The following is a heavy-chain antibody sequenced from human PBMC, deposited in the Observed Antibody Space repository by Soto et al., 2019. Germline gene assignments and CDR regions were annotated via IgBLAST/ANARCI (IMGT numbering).Heavy chain of an antibody. Sequence: AETLSLTCTVSGGSISSYYWSWIRQPPGKGLEWIGYIYYSGSTNYNPSLKSRVTISVDTSKNQFSLKLSSVTAADTAVYYCVRLSRITMVRGVSDNWFDPWGQGTLVTVSS. CDR1: GGSISSYY. V-gene: IGHV4-59*01. J-gene: IGHJ5*02. CDR3: VRLSRITMVRGVSDNWFDP. D-gene: IGHD3-10*01. CDR2: IYYSGST.